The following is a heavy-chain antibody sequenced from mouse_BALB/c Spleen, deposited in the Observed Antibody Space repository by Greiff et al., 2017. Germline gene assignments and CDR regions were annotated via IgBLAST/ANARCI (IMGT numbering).Heavy chain of an antibody. CDR1: GYSITSDYA. CDR2: ISYSGST. D-gene: IGHD3-2*01. J-gene: IGHJ3*01. V-gene: IGHV3-2*02. CDR3: AKTARAPAWFAY. Sequence: DVQLQESGPGLVKPSQSLSLTCTVTGYSITSDYAWNWIRQFPGNKLEWMGYISYSGSTSYNPSLKSRISITRDTSKNQFFLQLNSVTTEDTATYYCAKTARAPAWFAYWGQGTLVTVSA.